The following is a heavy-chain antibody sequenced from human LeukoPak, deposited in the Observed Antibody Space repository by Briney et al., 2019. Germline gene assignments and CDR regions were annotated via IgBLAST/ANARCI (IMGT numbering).Heavy chain of an antibody. CDR2: IYYSRRT. Sequence: SETLSLPCTVWGDSIRTYYWSWLGQPPGKGLQGVGYIYYSRRTNYNPPLKSRVTISVDTSKSQFSLKLSSVSAADTAVYYCARIESSGWYRVYWGQGSLVTVSS. CDR3: ARIESSGWYRVY. CDR1: GDSIRTYY. D-gene: IGHD6-19*01. V-gene: IGHV4-59*01. J-gene: IGHJ4*02.